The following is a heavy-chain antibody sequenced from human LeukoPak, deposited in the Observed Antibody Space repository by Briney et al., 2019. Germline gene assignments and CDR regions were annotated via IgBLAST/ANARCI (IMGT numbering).Heavy chain of an antibody. D-gene: IGHD4-17*01. J-gene: IGHJ6*03. CDR3: ASLYGDPYYYYYYYMDV. CDR1: GFTFSSYW. V-gene: IGHV3-7*01. Sequence: PGGSLRLSCAASGFTFSSYWMSWVRQAPGKGLEWVANIKQDGSEKYYVDSAKGRFTISRDNAKNSLYLQMNSLRAEDTAVYYCASLYGDPYYYYYYYMDVWGKGTTVTVSS. CDR2: IKQDGSEK.